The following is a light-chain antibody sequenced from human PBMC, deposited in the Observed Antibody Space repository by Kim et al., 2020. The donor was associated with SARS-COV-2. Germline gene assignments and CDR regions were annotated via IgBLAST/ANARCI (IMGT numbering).Light chain of an antibody. V-gene: IGKV3-20*01. J-gene: IGKJ2*01. Sequence: LSPGERATLSCRASQSGSNSYLAWYQQRPGQAPRLLIYGASNRAIGIPDRFSGSGSGTDFTLTISRLEPEDFAVYYCEQYGSSPYTFGQGTKLEI. CDR1: QSGSNSY. CDR3: EQYGSSPYT. CDR2: GAS.